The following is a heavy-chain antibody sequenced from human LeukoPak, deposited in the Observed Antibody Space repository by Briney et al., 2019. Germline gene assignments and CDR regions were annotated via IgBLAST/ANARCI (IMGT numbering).Heavy chain of an antibody. CDR1: GFTFDYYT. Sequence: GGSLRLSCAASGFTFDYYTMYWVRQGPEKGLEWVSLIMDGVNTFYSDSVKGRFTISRDNKKNSLYLQMNGLRTDDTGLYYCVKGRRRGYAYGTLESWGQGTLVTVSS. J-gene: IGHJ4*02. V-gene: IGHV3-43*01. CDR2: IMDGVNT. CDR3: VKGRRRGYAYGTLES. D-gene: IGHD5-18*01.